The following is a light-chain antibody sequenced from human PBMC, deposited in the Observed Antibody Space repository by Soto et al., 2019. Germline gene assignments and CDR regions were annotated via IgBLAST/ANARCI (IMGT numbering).Light chain of an antibody. CDR1: QQVGSSY. CDR2: GAS. CDR3: QQYGSSPLWT. V-gene: IGKV3-20*01. Sequence: ELVLTPSPGTLSLSPGERATLSCSAIQQVGSSYLAWYQQKPGQAPRLLIYGASSRATGIPDRFSGSGSGTDFTLTISRLEPEDFAVYYCQQYGSSPLWTFGQGTKVDIK. J-gene: IGKJ1*01.